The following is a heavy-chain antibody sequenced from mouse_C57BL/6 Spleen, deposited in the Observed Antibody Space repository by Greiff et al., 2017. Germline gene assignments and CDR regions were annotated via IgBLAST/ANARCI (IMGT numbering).Heavy chain of an antibody. CDR1: GFTFSDYG. V-gene: IGHV5-17*01. CDR2: ISSGRSTI. D-gene: IGHD1-2*01. CDR3: ARDTTAYFDY. J-gene: IGHJ2*01. Sequence: EVMLVESGGGLVKPGGSLKLSCAASGFTFSDYGMHWVRQAPEKGLEWVAYISSGRSTIYYADTVKGRFTISRDNAKNTLFLQMTSLRSEDTAMYYCARDTTAYFDYWGQGTTLTVSS.